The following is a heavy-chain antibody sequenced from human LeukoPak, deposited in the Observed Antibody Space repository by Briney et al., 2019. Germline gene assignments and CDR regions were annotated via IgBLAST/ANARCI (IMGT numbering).Heavy chain of an antibody. V-gene: IGHV3-23*01. Sequence: GGSLRLSCAASGFTFSSYAVSWVRHAPGKGLEWVSSIRGSGGGTNYGDSVKGRFTISRYNSKNTLYLQMNSLRAEDTAVYYCAKDWEYCSGGSCRTYCGLDYWGQGTLVTVSS. CDR1: GFTFSSYA. J-gene: IGHJ4*02. CDR2: IRGSGGGT. CDR3: AKDWEYCSGGSCRTYCGLDY. D-gene: IGHD2-15*01.